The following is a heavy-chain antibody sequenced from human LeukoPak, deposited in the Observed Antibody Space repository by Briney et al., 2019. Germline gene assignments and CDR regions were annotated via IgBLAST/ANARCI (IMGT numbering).Heavy chain of an antibody. D-gene: IGHD6-13*01. CDR1: GFTFSSYS. Sequence: GGSLRLSCAASGFTFSSYSMNWVRQAPGKGLEWVSSISSSSSYIYYADSVKSRFTISRDNAKNSLYLQMNSLRAEDTAVYYCARDPPEYSSSWYVVDYWGQGTLVTVSS. CDR2: ISSSSSYI. CDR3: ARDPPEYSSSWYVVDY. V-gene: IGHV3-21*01. J-gene: IGHJ4*02.